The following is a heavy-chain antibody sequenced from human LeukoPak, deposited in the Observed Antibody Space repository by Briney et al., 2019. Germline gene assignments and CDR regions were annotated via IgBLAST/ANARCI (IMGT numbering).Heavy chain of an antibody. V-gene: IGHV4-38-2*02. CDR1: GYSISSGYY. CDR2: IYHSGST. D-gene: IGHD5-18*01. J-gene: IGHJ5*02. Sequence: SETLSLTCTVSGYSISSGYYCGCSRQPPGKGLEWIGSIYHSGSTYYNPSLKSRVTISVDTSKNQFTLKLSSVPAADTAVYYCAKELGFRGYSYSLGLNWFDPWGQGTLVTVSS. CDR3: AKELGFRGYSYSLGLNWFDP.